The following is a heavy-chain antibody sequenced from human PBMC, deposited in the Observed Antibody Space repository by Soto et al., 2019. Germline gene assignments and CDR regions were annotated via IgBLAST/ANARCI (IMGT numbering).Heavy chain of an antibody. CDR1: GYSFTSYW. CDR3: TSDTKNYYDSSGYYYAKAFDI. V-gene: IGHV5-51*01. D-gene: IGHD3-22*01. CDR2: IYPGDSDT. Sequence: GESLKISCKGSGYSFTSYWIGWVRQMPGKGLEWMGIIYPGDSDTRYSPSFQGQVTISADKSISTAYLQWSSLKASDTAMYYCTSDTKNYYDSSGYYYAKAFDIWGQGTMVTVSS. J-gene: IGHJ3*02.